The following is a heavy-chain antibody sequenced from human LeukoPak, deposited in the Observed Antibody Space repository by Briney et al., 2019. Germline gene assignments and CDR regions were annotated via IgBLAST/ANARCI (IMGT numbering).Heavy chain of an antibody. J-gene: IGHJ4*02. Sequence: ASVKVSCKASGYTFTSYDINWVRQATGQGLEWMGWMNPNSGNTGYAQKFQGRVTMTRNTSISTAYMELSSLRSDDTAVYYCARAVGEQQLVLDYWGQGTLVTVSS. D-gene: IGHD6-13*01. CDR3: ARAVGEQQLVLDY. V-gene: IGHV1-8*01. CDR2: MNPNSGNT. CDR1: GYTFTSYD.